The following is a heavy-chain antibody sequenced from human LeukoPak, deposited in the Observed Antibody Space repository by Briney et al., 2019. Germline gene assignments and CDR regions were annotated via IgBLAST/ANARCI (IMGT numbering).Heavy chain of an antibody. V-gene: IGHV6-1*01. CDR1: GYSVSSTTTA. D-gene: IGHD6-13*01. J-gene: IGHJ6*02. Sequence: SQTLSLTRAISGYSVSSTTTAWNWIRQSPSRCLEWLGRTYYTSKWITDYAVSVKGRITVNPNTSNNQFSLQLNSVTPEDTAVYYCARGYWAYGMDVWGPGTTVTVSS. CDR3: ARGYWAYGMDV. CDR2: TYYTSKWIT.